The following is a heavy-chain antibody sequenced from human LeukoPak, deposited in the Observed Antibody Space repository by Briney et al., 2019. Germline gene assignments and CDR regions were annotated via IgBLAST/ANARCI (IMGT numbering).Heavy chain of an antibody. Sequence: GGSLRLSCAASGFTFRNAGMSWVRQVPGKGLEWVCRIKSKIDGGKADYAAPVKGRFTISRDDSKNTMDLQMNSLETEDTALYYCTSISASVVGESFDYWGQGTQVTVSS. D-gene: IGHD2-15*01. J-gene: IGHJ4*02. CDR2: IKSKIDGGKA. CDR1: GFTFRNAG. CDR3: TSISASVVGESFDY. V-gene: IGHV3-15*01.